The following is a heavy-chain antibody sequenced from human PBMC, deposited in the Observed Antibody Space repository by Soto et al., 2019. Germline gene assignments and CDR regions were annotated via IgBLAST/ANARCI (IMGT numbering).Heavy chain of an antibody. CDR1: GFTFTNSA. Sequence: QMQLAQSGPEVKKHGTSVKVSCKASGFTFTNSAIQWVRQARGQRLEWIGWIDVGSGRTDYAQKSQERLTITRDMSTTTAYMELSSLRLEDTAVYYCAAVQGGGTTFHFWGQGTLATVSS. V-gene: IGHV1-58*02. D-gene: IGHD1-7*01. CDR2: IDVGSGRT. J-gene: IGHJ4*02. CDR3: AAVQGGGTTFHF.